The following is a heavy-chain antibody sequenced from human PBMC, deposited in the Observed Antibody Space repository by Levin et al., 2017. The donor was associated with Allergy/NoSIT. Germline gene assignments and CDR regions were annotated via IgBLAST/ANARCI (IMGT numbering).Heavy chain of an antibody. Sequence: NASETLSLTCTVSGGSTSNYYGSWIRQPAGGGLEWIGRVHTSGSADYNPSLKSRVTMPIDTSRNRFSLRLTSVTAADTAVYDCARGNIRGWRYTVWFDPWGQGTLVTVPS. V-gene: IGHV4-4*07. CDR3: ARGNIRGWRYTVWFDP. CDR1: GGSTSNYY. J-gene: IGHJ5*02. CDR2: VHTSGSA. D-gene: IGHD2/OR15-2a*01.